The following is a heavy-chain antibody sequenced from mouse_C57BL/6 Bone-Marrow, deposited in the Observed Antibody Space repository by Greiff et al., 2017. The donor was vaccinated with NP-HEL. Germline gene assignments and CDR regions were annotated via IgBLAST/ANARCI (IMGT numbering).Heavy chain of an antibody. CDR1: GYTFTSYW. V-gene: IGHV1-50*01. CDR3: ARNGNSIDY. J-gene: IGHJ2*01. Sequence: QVQLQQPGAELVKPGASVKLSCKASGYTFTSYWMQWVKQRPGQGLEWIGEIDPSDSYTNYNQKFKGKATLTVDTSSSTAYMQLSSLTSEDSAVYYCARNGNSIDYWGQGTTLTVSS. CDR2: IDPSDSYT. D-gene: IGHD2-1*01.